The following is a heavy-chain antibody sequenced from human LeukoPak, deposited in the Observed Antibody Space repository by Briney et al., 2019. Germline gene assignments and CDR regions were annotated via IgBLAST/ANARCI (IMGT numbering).Heavy chain of an antibody. D-gene: IGHD5-18*01. V-gene: IGHV5-51*01. CDR2: IYLGDSDT. J-gene: IGHJ4*02. Sequence: PGESLKISCKGSGYNFTSYWIGWVRQMPGKGLEWMGIIYLGDSDTTYSPSFQGQVTISADKSIRTAYLQWDSLRASDTAMYYCARHGLTAPTDYWGQGTLVTVSS. CDR1: GYNFTSYW. CDR3: ARHGLTAPTDY.